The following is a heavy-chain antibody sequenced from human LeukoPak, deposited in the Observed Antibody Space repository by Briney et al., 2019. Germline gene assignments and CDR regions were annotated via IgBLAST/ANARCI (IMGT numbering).Heavy chain of an antibody. D-gene: IGHD6-13*01. J-gene: IGHJ3*01. V-gene: IGHV3-7*01. CDR3: ARGLAPAGPYWKALDF. CDR2: INQDGSET. CDR1: GFTFTDYW. Sequence: GGSLRLSCAASGFTFTDYWMSWVRQAPGKGLEWVANINQDGSETHYVDSVKGRFTISRDNAKKSLYLYMNILGVEDTAVYSCARGLAPAGPYWKALDFWGQGTMVTVSS.